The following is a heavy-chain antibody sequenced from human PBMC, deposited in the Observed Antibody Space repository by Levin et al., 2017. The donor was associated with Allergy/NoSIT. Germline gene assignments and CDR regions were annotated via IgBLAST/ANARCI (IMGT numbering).Heavy chain of an antibody. J-gene: IGHJ4*02. CDR2: MNPNSGNT. CDR3: ARGGTAWPLNY. CDR1: GYTFTSHD. V-gene: IGHV1-8*01. Sequence: ASVKVSCKASGYTFTSHDLNWVRQATGQGLEWMGWMNPNSGNTGYAQKFQGRLTMARNTSISTAYMELSSLTSEDAAVYYCARGGTAWPLNYWGQGTLVTVSS. D-gene: IGHD2-21*02.